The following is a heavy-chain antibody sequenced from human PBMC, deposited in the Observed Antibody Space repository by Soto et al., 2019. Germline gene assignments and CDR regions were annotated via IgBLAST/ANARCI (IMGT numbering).Heavy chain of an antibody. CDR1: GYTFTSYY. Sequence: ASVKVSCKASGYTFTSYYMHWVRQAPGQGLEWMGIINPSGGSTSYAQKFQGRVTMTRDTSTSTVYMELSSLRSEDTAVYYCARDRITIFGVVIPLSPDAFDIWGQGTMVTVSS. CDR3: ARDRITIFGVVIPLSPDAFDI. D-gene: IGHD3-3*01. J-gene: IGHJ3*02. V-gene: IGHV1-46*03. CDR2: INPSGGST.